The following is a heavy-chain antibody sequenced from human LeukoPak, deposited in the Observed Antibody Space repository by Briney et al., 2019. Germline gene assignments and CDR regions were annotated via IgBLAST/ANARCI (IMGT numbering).Heavy chain of an antibody. CDR2: ISGSGGST. CDR1: GFTFSSYA. D-gene: IGHD2-21*01. Sequence: GGSLRLSCAASGFTFSSYAMSWVRQAPGKGLEWVSAISGSGGSTYYADSVKGRFTISRDNSKNTLYLQMNSLRAEDTAVYYCAKFLPTHIVVANYYFDYWGQGTLVAVSS. CDR3: AKFLPTHIVVANYYFDY. V-gene: IGHV3-23*01. J-gene: IGHJ4*02.